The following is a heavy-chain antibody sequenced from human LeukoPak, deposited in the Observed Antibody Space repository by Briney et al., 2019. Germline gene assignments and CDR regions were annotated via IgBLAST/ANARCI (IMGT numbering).Heavy chain of an antibody. J-gene: IGHJ6*03. CDR3: ARDTIAAAGICNYYMDV. CDR2: ISSSSTYI. V-gene: IGHV3-21*01. D-gene: IGHD6-13*01. CDR1: GFTFTTYW. Sequence: GGSLRLSCAASGFTFTTYWMSWVRQAPGKGLEWVSYISSSSTYIYYADSVKGRFTISRDNAKNSLYLQMNSLRAEDTAMYYCARDTIAAAGICNYYMDVWGKGTTVTVSS.